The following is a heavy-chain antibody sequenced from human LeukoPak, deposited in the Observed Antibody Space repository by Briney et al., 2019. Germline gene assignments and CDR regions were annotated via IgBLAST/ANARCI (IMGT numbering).Heavy chain of an antibody. J-gene: IGHJ4*02. CDR2: IYYSGST. Sequence: SETLSLTGTVSGVSISSSSYYWGWIRQPPGKGLEWIGSIYYSGSTYYNPSLKSRVTISVDTSKNQFSLKLSSVTAADTAVYYCAVVMGAVDYWGQGTLVTVSS. V-gene: IGHV4-39*01. CDR1: GVSISSSSYY. D-gene: IGHD3-22*01. CDR3: AVVMGAVDY.